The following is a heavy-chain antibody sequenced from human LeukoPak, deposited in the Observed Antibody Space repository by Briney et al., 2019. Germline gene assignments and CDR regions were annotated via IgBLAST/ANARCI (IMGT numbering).Heavy chain of an antibody. V-gene: IGHV3-30*02. CDR2: IWYDGTKK. Sequence: GGSLRLSCAASGFTFSNYVMHWVRQAPGKGLEWVAVIWYDGTKKYYTDSVKGRFTVSRDNSKNTLDVQMNSLRAEDTAVYYCAKGGGSKLKDAFDIWGQGTVVTVSA. D-gene: IGHD5-12*01. J-gene: IGHJ3*02. CDR3: AKGGGSKLKDAFDI. CDR1: GFTFSNYV.